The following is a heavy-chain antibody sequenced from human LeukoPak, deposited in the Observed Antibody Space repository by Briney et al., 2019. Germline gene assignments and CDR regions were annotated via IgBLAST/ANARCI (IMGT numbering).Heavy chain of an antibody. D-gene: IGHD3-10*01. CDR3: ARVNTLIRGIGWFDP. Sequence: PSETLSLTCTVSGGSISSSSYYWGWIRQPPGKGLEWIGSIYYSGSTYYNPSLKSRVTISVDTSKNQFSLKLSSVTAADTAVYYCARVNTLIRGIGWFDPWAREAWSPSPQ. J-gene: IGHJ5*02. CDR2: IYYSGST. V-gene: IGHV4-39*07. CDR1: GGSISSSSYY.